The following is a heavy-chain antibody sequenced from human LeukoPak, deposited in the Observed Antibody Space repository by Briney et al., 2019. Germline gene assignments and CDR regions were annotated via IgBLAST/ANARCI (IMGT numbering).Heavy chain of an antibody. V-gene: IGHV1-2*02. CDR1: GYTFTGYY. Sequence: ASVKVSCKASGYTFTGYYMHWVRQAPGQGLEWMGWINPNSGGTNYAQKFQGRVTMTRDTSISTAYMELSRLRSDDTAVYYCAREWDSSSSGNFPFDIWGQGTMVTVSS. CDR2: INPNSGGT. CDR3: AREWDSSSSGNFPFDI. J-gene: IGHJ3*02. D-gene: IGHD6-6*01.